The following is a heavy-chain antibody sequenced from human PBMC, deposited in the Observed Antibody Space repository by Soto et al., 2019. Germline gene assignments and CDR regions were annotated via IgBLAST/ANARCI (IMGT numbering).Heavy chain of an antibody. D-gene: IGHD3-10*01. CDR3: AGPKTRFVELFAFDS. CDR1: GGSFSDYY. J-gene: IGHJ5*01. V-gene: IGHV4-34*01. Sequence: SETMSLTCAVYGGSFSDYYWRWIRQPPGKGLEWIGEVTHSGRTNYNPSLKSRVTISIDTSKKQFSLKLRSVTAADTAVYYCAGPKTRFVELFAFDSWGQGTLVTVSS. CDR2: VTHSGRT.